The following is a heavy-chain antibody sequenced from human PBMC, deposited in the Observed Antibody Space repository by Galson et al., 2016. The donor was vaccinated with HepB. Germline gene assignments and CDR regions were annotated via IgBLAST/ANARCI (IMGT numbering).Heavy chain of an antibody. D-gene: IGHD6-6*01. V-gene: IGHV4-31*02. CDR2: ISFSGST. CDR3: ARDDSSSSYYYYGLDV. Sequence: KGLEWIGYISFSGSTHYNPSLTSRVTISADTSKMQFSLQLTSVTAADTAVYYCARDDSSSSYYYYGLDVWGQGTTVIVSS. J-gene: IGHJ6*02.